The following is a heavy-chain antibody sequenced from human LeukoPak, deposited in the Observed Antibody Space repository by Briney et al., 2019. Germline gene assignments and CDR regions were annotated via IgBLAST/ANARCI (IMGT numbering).Heavy chain of an antibody. Sequence: ASVKVSCKASGYTFTSYDINWVRQATGQGLEWMGWMNPNSGNTGYAQKFQGRVTITRNTSISTAYMELSSLRSEDTAVYYCARGRYDSSGYYYVIFGYWGQGTLVTVSS. J-gene: IGHJ4*02. D-gene: IGHD3-22*01. CDR3: ARGRYDSSGYYYVIFGY. CDR2: MNPNSGNT. V-gene: IGHV1-8*03. CDR1: GYTFTSYD.